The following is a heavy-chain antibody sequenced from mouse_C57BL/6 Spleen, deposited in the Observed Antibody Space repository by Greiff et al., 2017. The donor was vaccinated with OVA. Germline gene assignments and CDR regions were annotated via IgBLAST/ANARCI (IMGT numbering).Heavy chain of an antibody. CDR3: TKREAQAPFAY. D-gene: IGHD3-2*02. CDR2: IDPETGGT. V-gene: IGHV1-15*01. J-gene: IGHJ3*01. CDR1: GYTFTDYE. Sequence: VKLMESGAELVRPGASVTLSCKASGYTFTDYEMHWVKQTPVHGLEWIGAIDPETGGTAYNQTFTGKAILTADKSSSTAYMELRSLTSEDSAVYYCTKREAQAPFAYWGQGTLVTVSA.